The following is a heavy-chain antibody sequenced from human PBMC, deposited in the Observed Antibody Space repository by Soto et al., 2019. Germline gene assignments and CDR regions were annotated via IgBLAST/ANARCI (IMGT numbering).Heavy chain of an antibody. CDR3: ARDSPHPTDCSGGSCYWSDAFDI. CDR2: ISSSSSYI. V-gene: IGHV3-21*01. CDR1: GFTFSSYS. J-gene: IGHJ3*02. Sequence: GGSLRLSCAASGFTFSSYSMNWVRQAPGKGLEWVSSISSSSSYIYYADSVKGRFTISRDNAKNSLYLQMNSLRAEDTAVYYWARDSPHPTDCSGGSCYWSDAFDIWVQGTMVTVSS. D-gene: IGHD2-15*01.